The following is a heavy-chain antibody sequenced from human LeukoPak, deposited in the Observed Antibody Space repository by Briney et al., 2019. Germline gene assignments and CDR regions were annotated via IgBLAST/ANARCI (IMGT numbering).Heavy chain of an antibody. CDR3: ARAYNYGSGTN. CDR1: GFTVSSSY. D-gene: IGHD3-10*01. Sequence: GGSLRLSCAASGFTVSSSYMTWVRQAPGKGLEWVSVIYSSGSTYYADSVKGRFTISRDNSKNTLYLQMNSLRDEDTAVYYCARAYNYGSGTNWGQGTLVTVSS. V-gene: IGHV3-53*01. CDR2: IYSSGST. J-gene: IGHJ4*02.